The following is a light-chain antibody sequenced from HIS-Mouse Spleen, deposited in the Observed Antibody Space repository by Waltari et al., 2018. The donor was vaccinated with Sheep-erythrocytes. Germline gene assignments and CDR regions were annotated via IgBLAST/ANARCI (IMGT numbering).Light chain of an antibody. V-gene: IGLV2-23*01. CDR1: SSEGGGYHL. CDR2: EGS. CDR3: CSYAGSSTPWV. Sequence: QSALTQPASVSGSPGQSITISCTGTSSEGGGYHLVSWYQQHPGKAPKLMIYEGSKRPSGVSNRFSGSKSGNTASLTISGLQAEDEADYYCCSYAGSSTPWVFGGGTKLTVL. J-gene: IGLJ3*02.